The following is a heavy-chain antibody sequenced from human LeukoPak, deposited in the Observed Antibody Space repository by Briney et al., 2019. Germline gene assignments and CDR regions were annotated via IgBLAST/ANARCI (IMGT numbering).Heavy chain of an antibody. CDR1: EFSLRSYT. CDR2: INAYGGST. D-gene: IGHD2-2*01. CDR3: ARMPSTEIYYSYYMDV. V-gene: IGHV3-23*01. J-gene: IGHJ6*03. Sequence: PGGYLRLSCGDSEFSLRSYTMNWVRQAPGKGLEWVSGINAYGGSTYYVDSVKGRFTISRDDSNNTLYLQMDSLGTEDTAVYYCARMPSTEIYYSYYMDVWGKGTTVTVSS.